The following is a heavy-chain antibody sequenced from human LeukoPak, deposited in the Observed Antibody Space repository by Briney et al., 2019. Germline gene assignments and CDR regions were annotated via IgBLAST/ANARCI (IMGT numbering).Heavy chain of an antibody. D-gene: IGHD2-2*01. Sequence: PGRSLRLYCAASGLTFSNYGMHWVRQAPGKGLEWVAFIWYDGSNKYYADSVKGRFTISRDNSKNTLYLQMNSLRAEDTAVYYCARDRGYCSSIICYYAFDIWGQGTMVTVSS. CDR3: ARDRGYCSSIICYYAFDI. CDR1: GLTFSNYG. CDR2: IWYDGSNK. J-gene: IGHJ3*02. V-gene: IGHV3-33*01.